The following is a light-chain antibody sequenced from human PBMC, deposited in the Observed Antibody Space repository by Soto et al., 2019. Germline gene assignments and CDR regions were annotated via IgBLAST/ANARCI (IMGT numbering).Light chain of an antibody. CDR3: SSYTSSNTPVI. V-gene: IGLV2-14*03. J-gene: IGLJ2*01. Sequence: QAVVTQPASVSGSPGQSITISCTGTSSDVSVYNYVSWYQQHPGKAPKLMIYDVSYRPSGVSERFSGSKSGNTASLTISGLQAEDEAEYHCSSYTSSNTPVIFGGGTKLTVL. CDR2: DVS. CDR1: SSDVSVYNY.